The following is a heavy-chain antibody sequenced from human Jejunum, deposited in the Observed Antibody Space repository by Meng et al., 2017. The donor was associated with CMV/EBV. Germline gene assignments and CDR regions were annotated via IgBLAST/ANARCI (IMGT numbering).Heavy chain of an antibody. D-gene: IGHD6-6*01. J-gene: IGHJ4*02. CDR1: GFTFTSYA. CDR2: IGANGVST. Sequence: SGFTFTSYAMSWVRQAPGKGLGWVSAIGANGVSTYYADSVKGRFTISRDNSKNTLYLQMNSLRAEDTAVYYCARWYNSSSGFDYWGQGALVTVSS. V-gene: IGHV3-23*01. CDR3: ARWYNSSSGFDY.